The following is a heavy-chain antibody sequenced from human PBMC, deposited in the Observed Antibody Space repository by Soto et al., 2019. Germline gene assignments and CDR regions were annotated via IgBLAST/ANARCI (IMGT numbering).Heavy chain of an antibody. CDR1: GFTFSSYS. D-gene: IGHD3-22*01. Sequence: GGSLRLSCAASGFTFSSYSMNWVRQAPGKGLGWVSYISSSSSTIYYADSVKGRFTISRDNAKNSLYLQMNSLRDEDTAVYYCARGTKRTTAMADYYDSSGYYWGQGTLVTVSS. J-gene: IGHJ4*02. CDR3: ARGTKRTTAMADYYDSSGYY. V-gene: IGHV3-48*02. CDR2: ISSSSSTI.